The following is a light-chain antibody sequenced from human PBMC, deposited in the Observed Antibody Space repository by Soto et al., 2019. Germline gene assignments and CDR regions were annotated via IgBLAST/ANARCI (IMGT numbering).Light chain of an antibody. CDR3: QERSHWT. J-gene: IGKJ1*01. V-gene: IGKV3-11*01. Sequence: EVVLTQSPVPLSLSPGQRATLSCRASVMISTYVAWYQQKPGQAPRLLIYDASNRATGVPARFSGSGSGTDFTLTISALEPEDFAVYYCQERSHWTFGRGTKVDIK. CDR1: VMISTY. CDR2: DAS.